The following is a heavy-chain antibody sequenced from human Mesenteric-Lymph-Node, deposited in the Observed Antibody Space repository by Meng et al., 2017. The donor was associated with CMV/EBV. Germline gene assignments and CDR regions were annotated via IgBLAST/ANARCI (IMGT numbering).Heavy chain of an antibody. CDR3: ARDQSIRVLDRTY. J-gene: IGHJ4*02. CDR1: GFIFSDYS. V-gene: IGHV3-21*04. CDR2: ISSGSENI. Sequence: GGSLRLSCAASGFIFSDYSMNWVRQAPGKGLEWVSAISSGSENIYYSDSVKGRFTISRDNFEKSLYLQMNSLRAEDTAVYYCARDQSIRVLDRTYWGQGTLVTVSS. D-gene: IGHD3/OR15-3a*01.